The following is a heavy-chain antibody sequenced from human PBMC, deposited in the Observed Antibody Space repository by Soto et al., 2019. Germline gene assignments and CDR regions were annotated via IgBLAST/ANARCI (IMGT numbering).Heavy chain of an antibody. J-gene: IGHJ6*01. D-gene: IGHD2-2*01. Sequence: EAQLLESGGGLVQPGGSLRLSCAASGFTFSSYAMQWVRQAPGKGLEWVSLIGESGTPTYYADSVKGRLTISRDNSGNTLFLEMYSLRAEDTAVYYCARYIPGVRYYGMDVWGQGTTVTVSS. CDR2: IGESGTPT. CDR3: ARYIPGVRYYGMDV. V-gene: IGHV3-23*01. CDR1: GFTFSSYA.